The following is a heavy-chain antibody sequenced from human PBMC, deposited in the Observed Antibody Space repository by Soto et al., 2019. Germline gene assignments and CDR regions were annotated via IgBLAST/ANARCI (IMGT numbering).Heavy chain of an antibody. V-gene: IGHV3-21*01. J-gene: IGHJ4*02. Sequence: EVQLVESGGGLGKPGGSLRLSCAASGFTFSSYSMNWVRQAPGKGLEWVSSISSSSSYIYYADSVKGRFTISRDNAKNSLYLQMNSLRAEDTAVYYCARDREGSYNFDYWGQGTLVTVSS. CDR2: ISSSSSYI. CDR3: ARDREGSYNFDY. D-gene: IGHD3-10*01. CDR1: GFTFSSYS.